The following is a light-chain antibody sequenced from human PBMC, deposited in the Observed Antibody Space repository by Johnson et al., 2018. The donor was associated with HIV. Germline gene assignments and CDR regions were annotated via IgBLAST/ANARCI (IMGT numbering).Light chain of an antibody. CDR2: DNN. CDR1: SSNIGNNY. J-gene: IGLJ1*01. CDR3: GTWDSSRRPAF. V-gene: IGLV1-51*01. Sequence: QSVLTQPPSLSAAPGQRVTISCSGSSSNIGNNYVSWSPQVPGAAPQLLIYDNNRRPSGIPDRFSGSKSGTSATLGITGLQTGDEADYYCGTWDSSRRPAFFGTGTKVTVL.